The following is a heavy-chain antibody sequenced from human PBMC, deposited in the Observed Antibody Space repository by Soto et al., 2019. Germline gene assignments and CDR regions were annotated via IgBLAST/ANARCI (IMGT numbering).Heavy chain of an antibody. D-gene: IGHD5-18*01. CDR2: IYPGDSDT. CDR1: GYSFTCYS. Sequence: DSRNMSGKASGYSFTCYSVGWVRQMPGKGLEWMGIIYPGDSDTRYSPSFQGQVTISADKSISTAYLQWSSLKASDTAMYYCARHTRRIQLWLPDYWGQGTLVTVSS. J-gene: IGHJ4*02. V-gene: IGHV5-51*01. CDR3: ARHTRRIQLWLPDY.